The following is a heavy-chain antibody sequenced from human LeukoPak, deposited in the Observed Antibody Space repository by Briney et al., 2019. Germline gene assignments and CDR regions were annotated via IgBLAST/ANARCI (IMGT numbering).Heavy chain of an antibody. CDR3: ARSPHILTGENFDF. Sequence: GASVKVSCKASGYTFTGYYMRWVRQAPGQGLEWMGRINPNSGGTNYAQKFQGRVTMTRDTSISTAYMQLSRLRSDDTAVYYCARSPHILTGENFDFWGQGTLLTVSS. J-gene: IGHJ4*02. D-gene: IGHD3-9*01. CDR1: GYTFTGYY. CDR2: INPNSGGT. V-gene: IGHV1-2*06.